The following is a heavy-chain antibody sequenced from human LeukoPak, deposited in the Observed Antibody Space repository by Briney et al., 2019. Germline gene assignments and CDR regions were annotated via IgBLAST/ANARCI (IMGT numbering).Heavy chain of an antibody. V-gene: IGHV4-59*08. J-gene: IGHJ4*02. CDR3: ASTIYGSGSRGFDY. CDR1: GGSISSYY. Sequence: MPSETLSLTCTVSGGSISSYYWSWIRQPPGKGLEWIGYIYYSGSTNYNPSLKSRVTVSVDMSKNQFSLKLSSVTAADTAVYYCASTIYGSGSRGFDYWGQGTLVTVSS. CDR2: IYYSGST. D-gene: IGHD3-10*01.